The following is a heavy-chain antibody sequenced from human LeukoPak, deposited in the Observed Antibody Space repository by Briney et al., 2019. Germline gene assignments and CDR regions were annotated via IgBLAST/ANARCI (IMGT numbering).Heavy chain of an antibody. CDR2: ISGSGGST. D-gene: IGHD1-26*01. V-gene: IGHV3-23*01. CDR1: GFTLSSYA. J-gene: IGHJ1*01. Sequence: GGSLRLSCAASGFTLSSYAMTWVRQAPGKGLEWVSAISGSGGSTYYADSVKGRFTISRDNSKNTLYLQMNSLRAEDTAVYYCAKDRGPLTEYFQHWGQGTLVTVSS. CDR3: AKDRGPLTEYFQH.